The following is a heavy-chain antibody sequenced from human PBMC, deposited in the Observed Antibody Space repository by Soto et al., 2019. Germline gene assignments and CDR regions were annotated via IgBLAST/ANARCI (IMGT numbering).Heavy chain of an antibody. CDR3: ARYQDGDGHDY. V-gene: IGHV1-18*01. Sequence: QVQLVQSGAEVKKPGASVKVSCKASGYTFINYGISWVRQAPGQGLEWMGWISAYNGNTNYAQKLQGRVTMTKDTSTSTDYMDLRSLRSDDTAVYYCARYQDGDGHDYWGQGTLVTVSS. CDR2: ISAYNGNT. CDR1: GYTFINYG. D-gene: IGHD4-17*01. J-gene: IGHJ4*02.